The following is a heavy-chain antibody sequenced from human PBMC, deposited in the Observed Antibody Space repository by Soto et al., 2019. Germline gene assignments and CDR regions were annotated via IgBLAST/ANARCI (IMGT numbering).Heavy chain of an antibody. Sequence: QVQLVQSGAEVKKPGSSVKVSCKASGGTISSYAISWVRQAPGQGLEWIGGIIPIFGTANYAQKFQGRVTITADESTVTADMELSSLRSEDTAVYYCAKEKTPPFYGMDVWGQGTTVTVSS. CDR2: IIPIFGTA. V-gene: IGHV1-69*12. J-gene: IGHJ6*02. CDR3: AKEKTPPFYGMDV. CDR1: GGTISSYA.